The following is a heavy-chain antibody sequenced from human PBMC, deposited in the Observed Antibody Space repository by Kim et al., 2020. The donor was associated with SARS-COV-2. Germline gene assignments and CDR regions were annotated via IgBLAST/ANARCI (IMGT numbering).Heavy chain of an antibody. D-gene: IGHD3-10*01. Sequence: GGSLRLSCAASGFTFSSYSMNWVRQAPGKGLEWVSSISSSSSYIYYADSVKGRFTISRDNAKNSLYLQMNSLRAEDTAVYYCARERGEYYYGSGSYYVSDENWFDPWGQGTLVTVSS. CDR1: GFTFSSYS. CDR3: ARERGEYYYGSGSYYVSDENWFDP. CDR2: ISSSSSYI. J-gene: IGHJ5*02. V-gene: IGHV3-21*01.